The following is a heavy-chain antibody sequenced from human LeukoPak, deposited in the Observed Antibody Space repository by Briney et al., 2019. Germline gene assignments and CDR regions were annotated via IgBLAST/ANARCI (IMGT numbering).Heavy chain of an antibody. CDR2: IYHSGST. D-gene: IGHD3-10*01. CDR3: ARNQRWFEYYYYYGMNV. CDR1: GGSISSGGYS. J-gene: IGHJ6*02. V-gene: IGHV4-30-2*01. Sequence: SQTLSLTCAVSGGSISSGGYSWSWIRQPPGTGLEWIGYIYHSGSTYYNPSLKSRVTISVDRSKNQFSLKLSSVTAADTAVYYCARNQRWFEYYYYYGMNVWGQGTTVTVSS.